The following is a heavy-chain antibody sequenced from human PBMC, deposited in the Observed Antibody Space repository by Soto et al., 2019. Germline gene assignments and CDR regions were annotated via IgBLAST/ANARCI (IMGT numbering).Heavy chain of an antibody. CDR3: ARDGAVVRGVIACFDP. CDR2: ISSSSSYI. J-gene: IGHJ5*02. V-gene: IGHV3-21*01. CDR1: GFTISSYS. D-gene: IGHD3-10*01. Sequence: GGSLRLSCAASGFTISSYSMNWVRQAPGKGLEWVSSISSSSSYIYYADSVKGRFTISRDNAKNSLYLQMNSLRAEDTAVYYCARDGAVVRGVIACFDPWGQGTLVTVSS.